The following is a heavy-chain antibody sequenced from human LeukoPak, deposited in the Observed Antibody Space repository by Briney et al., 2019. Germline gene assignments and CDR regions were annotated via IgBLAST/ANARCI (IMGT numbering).Heavy chain of an antibody. J-gene: IGHJ4*02. V-gene: IGHV3-23*01. D-gene: IGHD3-10*01. CDR3: ARDGEGSGSSWVITHDY. CDR1: GFTFSTYA. Sequence: GGSLRLPCAASGFTFSTYAMAWVRQAPGKGLEWVSAIGGSGGTTYTADSVEGRFTISRDNSKNTLFLQMNSLRVEDTALYYCARDGEGSGSSWVITHDYWGQGALVTVSS. CDR2: IGGSGGTT.